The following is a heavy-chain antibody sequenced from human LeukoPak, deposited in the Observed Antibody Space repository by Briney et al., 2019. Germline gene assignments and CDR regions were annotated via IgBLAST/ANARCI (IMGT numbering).Heavy chain of an antibody. V-gene: IGHV5-51*04. J-gene: IGHJ6*02. Sequence: GESLKISCKGSGYNFTNYWIGWVRQMPGKGLEWMGTIYPGDSDTTYSPSFQGQVTISAEKPINTAYLQWSSLKASDTAIYYCARSAPPDNWNDLRYYYPMDVWGQGTTVTVSS. CDR2: IYPGDSDT. CDR3: ARSAPPDNWNDLRYYYPMDV. CDR1: GYNFTNYW. D-gene: IGHD1-1*01.